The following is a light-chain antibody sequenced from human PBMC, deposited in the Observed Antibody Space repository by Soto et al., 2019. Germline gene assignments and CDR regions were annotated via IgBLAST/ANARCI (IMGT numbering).Light chain of an antibody. CDR3: HHYGSSPQT. CDR2: GAS. V-gene: IGKV3-20*01. Sequence: EIALTQSPCTLSLSPGERATLSCRASRSVWNNFLAWYQQKPGQAPRLLIYGASSRATGIPDKFSGSGSGTDFTLTISRLEPEDFAVYYCHHYGSSPQTFGRGTKV. CDR1: RSVWNNF. J-gene: IGKJ1*01.